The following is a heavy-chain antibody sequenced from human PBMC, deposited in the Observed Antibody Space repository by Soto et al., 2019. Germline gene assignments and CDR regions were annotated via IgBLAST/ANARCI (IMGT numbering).Heavy chain of an antibody. CDR1: GAPISSGDYY. J-gene: IGHJ5*02. CDR2: IYYSGST. D-gene: IGHD6-13*01. V-gene: IGHV4-30-4*02. Sequence: PSETLSLTCTVSGAPISSGDYYWSWVRQAPGKGLEWVGYIYYSGSTYYNPSLKRRVDISLDTSKNLFSLKLSSVTAADTAVYYCARGEGIAAAGSPRAGDDWFDPWGQGTLVTVSS. CDR3: ARGEGIAAAGSPRAGDDWFDP.